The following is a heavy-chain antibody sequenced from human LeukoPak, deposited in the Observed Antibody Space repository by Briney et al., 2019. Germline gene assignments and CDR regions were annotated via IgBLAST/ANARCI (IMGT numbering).Heavy chain of an antibody. CDR2: ISGSGSTI. CDR1: GFTLSSYA. D-gene: IGHD1-1*01. CDR3: ARDTTHADD. Sequence: GGSLRLSCAASGFTLSSYAMSWVRQGPGKGLEWVSFISGSGSTIYYADSVKGRFTISRDNAKNSLYLQMNSLRAEDTAVYYCARDTTHADDWGQGTLVTVSS. J-gene: IGHJ4*02. V-gene: IGHV3-48*03.